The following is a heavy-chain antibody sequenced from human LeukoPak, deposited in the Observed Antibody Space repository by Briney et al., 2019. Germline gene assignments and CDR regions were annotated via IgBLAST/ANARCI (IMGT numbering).Heavy chain of an antibody. J-gene: IGHJ5*02. D-gene: IGHD3-10*01. Sequence: ASVTVSCKASAYTFSTYLIHWVRQAPGQGLEWMGLIDPSGGSTGYAQKFQGRVTMTRDTSTSTVYMELSSLRSEDTALYYCARDLGLRGVTNWFDPWGQGTLVTVSS. CDR1: AYTFSTYL. CDR2: IDPSGGST. V-gene: IGHV1-46*01. CDR3: ARDLGLRGVTNWFDP.